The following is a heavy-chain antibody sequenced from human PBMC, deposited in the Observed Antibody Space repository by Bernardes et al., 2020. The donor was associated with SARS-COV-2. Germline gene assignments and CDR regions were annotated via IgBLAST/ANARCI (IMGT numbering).Heavy chain of an antibody. CDR1: GYTIGSYV. CDR3: ARGDGSWYIDY. CDR2: INTNTGNP. V-gene: IGHV7-4-1*02. D-gene: IGHD6-13*01. Sequence: ASVKVSCKASGYTIGSYVLNWVRQAPGQGLEWMGWINTNTGNPTYAQDITGRFVFSWDTSVSTAYVQISSLKADDTAVYYCARGDGSWYIDYWGQGTLVTVSS. J-gene: IGHJ4*02.